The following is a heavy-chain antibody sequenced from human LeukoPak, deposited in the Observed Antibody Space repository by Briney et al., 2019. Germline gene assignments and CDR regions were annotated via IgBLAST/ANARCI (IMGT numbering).Heavy chain of an antibody. Sequence: SGGSLRLSCAASGFTFRSYAMSWVRQAPGKGLEWVSAISGSGGSTYYADSVKGRFTISRDNSKNTLYLQMNSLRAEDTAVYYCAKDPYYYDSSGYYRYYFDYWGQGTLVTVSS. D-gene: IGHD3-22*01. J-gene: IGHJ4*02. CDR1: GFTFRSYA. CDR3: AKDPYYYDSSGYYRYYFDY. CDR2: ISGSGGST. V-gene: IGHV3-23*01.